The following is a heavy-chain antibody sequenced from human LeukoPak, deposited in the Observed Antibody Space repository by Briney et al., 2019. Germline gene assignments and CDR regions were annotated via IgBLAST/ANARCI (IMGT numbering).Heavy chain of an antibody. J-gene: IGHJ3*02. D-gene: IGHD1-26*01. CDR2: IYYSGST. Sequence: SETLSLTCTVSGGSISSYYWSWIRQPPGKGLEWIGYIYYSGSTNYNPSLKSRVTISVDTSKNQFSLKLSSVTAADTAVYYCARTSGSYHDAFDIWGQGTMVTVSS. CDR3: ARTSGSYHDAFDI. CDR1: GGSISSYY. V-gene: IGHV4-59*01.